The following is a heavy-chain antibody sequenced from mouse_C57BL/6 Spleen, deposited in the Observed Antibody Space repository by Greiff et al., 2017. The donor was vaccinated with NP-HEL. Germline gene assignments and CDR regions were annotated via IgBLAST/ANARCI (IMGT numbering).Heavy chain of an antibody. J-gene: IGHJ4*01. Sequence: QVHVKQSGPGLVQPSQSLSITCTVSGFSLTSYGVHWVRQSPGKGLEWLGVIWRGGSTDYNAAFMSRLSITKDNSKSQVFFKMNSLQADDTAIYYCAKKRGNWDDAMDYWGQGTSVTVSS. D-gene: IGHD4-1*01. CDR1: GFSLTSYG. V-gene: IGHV2-5*01. CDR3: AKKRGNWDDAMDY. CDR2: IWRGGST.